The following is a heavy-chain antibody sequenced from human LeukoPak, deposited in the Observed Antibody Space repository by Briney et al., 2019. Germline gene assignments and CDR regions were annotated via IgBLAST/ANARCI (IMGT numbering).Heavy chain of an antibody. CDR2: IKQDGSEK. V-gene: IGHV3-7*01. Sequence: GGSLRLSCAASGFTFSSYWMSWVRQAPGKGLEWVANIKQDGSEKYYVDSVKGRFTISRDNAKNSLYLQMNSLRAEDTAVYYCARDRHSNYDFYYYYYMDVWGKGTTVTVSS. CDR1: GFTFSSYW. D-gene: IGHD4-11*01. CDR3: ARDRHSNYDFYYYYYMDV. J-gene: IGHJ6*03.